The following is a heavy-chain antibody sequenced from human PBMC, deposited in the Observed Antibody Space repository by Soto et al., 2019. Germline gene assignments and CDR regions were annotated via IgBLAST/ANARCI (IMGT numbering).Heavy chain of an antibody. V-gene: IGHV1-69*01. Sequence: QVQLVQSGAEVKKPGSSVKVSCKASGGTFSSYAISWVRQAPGQGLEWMGGIIPIFGTANYAQKFQGRVTITADESTSTAYMELSSLRSEDTAVYYCARDRGDYYGSGRYYKVRYYGMDVWGQGTTVTVSS. J-gene: IGHJ6*02. D-gene: IGHD3-10*01. CDR1: GGTFSSYA. CDR2: IIPIFGTA. CDR3: ARDRGDYYGSGRYYKVRYYGMDV.